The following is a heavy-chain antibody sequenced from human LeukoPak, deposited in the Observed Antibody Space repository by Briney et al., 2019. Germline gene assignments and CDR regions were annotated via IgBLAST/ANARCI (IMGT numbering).Heavy chain of an antibody. J-gene: IGHJ2*01. CDR1: GYTFTSYA. V-gene: IGHV7-4-1*02. CDR2: INTNTGNP. Sequence: GASVKVSCKASGYTFTSYAMNWVRQAPGQGLEWMGWINTNTGNPTYAQGFTGRFVFSLDTSVSTAYLQISSLKAEDTAVYYCATLLYGDYRYDWYFDLWGRGTLVTVSS. D-gene: IGHD4-17*01. CDR3: ATLLYGDYRYDWYFDL.